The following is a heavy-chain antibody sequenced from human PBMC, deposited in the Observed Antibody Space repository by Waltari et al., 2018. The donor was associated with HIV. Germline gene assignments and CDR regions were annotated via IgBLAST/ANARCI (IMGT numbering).Heavy chain of an antibody. J-gene: IGHJ6*02. CDR2: INPDTGEK. Sequence: QVQLVQSGAEVKKPRASVKVSCKASGYTFTTSPIHWLRQAPGQRLEWMGWINPDTGEKKYSQKFQDGVTTTGDTLASTVYLELSRLTSEDTAVYYCARDWEDFYNYYGMDVWGQGTTVTVSS. D-gene: IGHD1-26*01. V-gene: IGHV1-3*01. CDR3: ARDWEDFYNYYGMDV. CDR1: GYTFTTSP.